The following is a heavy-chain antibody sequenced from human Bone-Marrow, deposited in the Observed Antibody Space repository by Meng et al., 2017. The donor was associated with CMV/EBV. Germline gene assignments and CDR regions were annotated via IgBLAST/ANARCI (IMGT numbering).Heavy chain of an antibody. J-gene: IGHJ4*02. CDR1: GGSVSSGSYY. D-gene: IGHD1-26*01. Sequence: GSLRLSCTVSGGSVSSGSYYWSWIRQPPGKGLEWIGYIYYSGSTNYNPSLKSRVTISVDTSKNQFSLKLSSVTAADTAVYYCARVEYSGSWDYWGQGTLVTVSS. V-gene: IGHV4-61*01. CDR3: ARVEYSGSWDY. CDR2: IYYSGST.